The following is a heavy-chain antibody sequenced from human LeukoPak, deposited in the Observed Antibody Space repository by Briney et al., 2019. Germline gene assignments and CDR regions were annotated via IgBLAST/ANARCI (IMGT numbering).Heavy chain of an antibody. CDR3: ARHEELLRNFDY. J-gene: IGHJ4*02. V-gene: IGHV4-59*08. CDR1: GGSISSYY. D-gene: IGHD1-26*01. Sequence: PSETLSLTCTVSGGSISSYYWNWIRQPPGKGLEWIGYIYYSGSTNYNPSLKSRVTISVDTSKNQFSLKLSSVTAADTAVYYCARHEELLRNFDYWGQGTLVTVSS. CDR2: IYYSGST.